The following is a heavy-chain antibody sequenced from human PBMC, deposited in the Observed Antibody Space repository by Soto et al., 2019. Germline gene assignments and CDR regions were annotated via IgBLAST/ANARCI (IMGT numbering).Heavy chain of an antibody. CDR3: ARVERGYCSSTSCYSVHCDP. V-gene: IGHV4-31*03. J-gene: IGHJ5*02. CDR1: GGSISRGGDY. D-gene: IGHD2-2*01. Sequence: SETLSLTCPVSGGSISRGGDYWSWIRQHPGKGLEWIGYIYYSGSTYYNPSLKSRVTISVDTSKNQFSLKLSSVTAADTAVYYCARVERGYCSSTSCYSVHCDPWGQGTLVTVSS. CDR2: IYYSGST.